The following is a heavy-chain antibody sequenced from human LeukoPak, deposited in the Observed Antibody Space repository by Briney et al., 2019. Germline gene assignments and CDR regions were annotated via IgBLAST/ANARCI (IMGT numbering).Heavy chain of an antibody. V-gene: IGHV3-30-3*01. CDR1: GFTFSSYA. CDR2: ISYDGNTI. J-gene: IGHJ4*02. D-gene: IGHD4-11*01. Sequence: GGSLRLSCAASGFTFSSYAMHWVRQAPGKGLEWVAVISYDGNTIHYADSVEGRFIISRDTSKNTLYLQMNSLRAEDTAVYYCARSGGLQKFDYWGQGTLVTVSS. CDR3: ARSGGLQKFDY.